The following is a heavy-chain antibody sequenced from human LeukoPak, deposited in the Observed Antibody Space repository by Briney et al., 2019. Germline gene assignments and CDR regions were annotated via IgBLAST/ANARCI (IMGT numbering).Heavy chain of an antibody. D-gene: IGHD4-17*01. Sequence: ASVKVSCKASGYTFTSYYMRWVRQAPGQGLEWMGIINPSGGSTSYAQKFQGRVTMTRDTSTSTVYMELSSLRSEDTAVYYCARDSITTTVTTRRWFDPWGQGTLVTVSS. CDR3: ARDSITTTVTTRRWFDP. V-gene: IGHV1-46*01. CDR2: INPSGGST. J-gene: IGHJ5*02. CDR1: GYTFTSYY.